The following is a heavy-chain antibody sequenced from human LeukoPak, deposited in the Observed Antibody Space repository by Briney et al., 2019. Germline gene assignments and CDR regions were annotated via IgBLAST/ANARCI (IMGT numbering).Heavy chain of an antibody. V-gene: IGHV4-59*12. CDR2: IYYSGST. Sequence: SETLSLTCTVSGGSISSYYWSWIRQPPGKGLEWIGYIYYSGSTNYNPSLKSRVTISVDTSKNQFSLKLSSVTAADTAVYYCARVDFWTYYYGMDVWGQGTTVTVSS. J-gene: IGHJ6*02. CDR3: ARVDFWTYYYGMDV. D-gene: IGHD3-3*01. CDR1: GGSISSYY.